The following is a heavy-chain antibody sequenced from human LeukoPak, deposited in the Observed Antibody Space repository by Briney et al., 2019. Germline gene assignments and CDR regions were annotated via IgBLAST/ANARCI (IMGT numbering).Heavy chain of an antibody. V-gene: IGHV1-24*01. Sequence: GASVKVSCKVSGHTLSDLTMHWVRQAPGKGLEWMGGFDPGNGEIIYAQKFQGRVTMTEDASTDTAFMELSSLKSEDTAVYYCAAGGLYDLPPYWGQGTLVTVSS. D-gene: IGHD3-3*01. J-gene: IGHJ4*02. CDR2: FDPGNGEI. CDR3: AAGGLYDLPPY. CDR1: GHTLSDLT.